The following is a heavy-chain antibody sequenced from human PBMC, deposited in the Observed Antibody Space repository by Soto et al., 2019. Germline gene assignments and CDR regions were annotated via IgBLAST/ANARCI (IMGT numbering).Heavy chain of an antibody. V-gene: IGHV4-30-2*01. D-gene: IGHD5-18*01. CDR3: ARERGGYGLFDS. CDR2: IYPSGMP. CDR1: GGAISNAAYS. J-gene: IGHJ4*02. Sequence: SETLSLTCTVSGGAISNAAYSWSWIRQPPGKGLEWIGYIYPSGMPFYNPSLRSRVTISIDRSNDQFSLNLKSVTAADTAVYYCARERGGYGLFDSWGQGTLVTVSS.